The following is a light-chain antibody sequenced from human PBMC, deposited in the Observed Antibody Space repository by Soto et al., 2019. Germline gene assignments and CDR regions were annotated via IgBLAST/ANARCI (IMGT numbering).Light chain of an antibody. CDR2: EGS. Sequence: QSALTQPASVSGSPGQSITLSCTRTSSGVENYNLVSWYQHRPGQAPKLMIYEGSHRPSGVSDRFSGSKSGNTASLTISGLRAEDEADYYCSSYAGALVFGGGTKLTVL. CDR1: SSGVENYNL. V-gene: IGLV2-23*01. J-gene: IGLJ3*02. CDR3: SSYAGALV.